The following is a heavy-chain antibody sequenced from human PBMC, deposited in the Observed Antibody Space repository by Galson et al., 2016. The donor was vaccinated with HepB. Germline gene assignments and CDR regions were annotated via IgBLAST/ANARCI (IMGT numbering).Heavy chain of an antibody. CDR2: IRSKSYGGTT. Sequence: SLRLSCAVSGFSFGDYALYWFRQAPEKGLEWVGFIRSKSYGGTTEYAASVEGRFTISRDDSKGIAYLQMNSLKIEDTAVYYCARDWDYYDSSGYYCLDYWGQGTLVTVSS. CDR1: GFSFGDYA. V-gene: IGHV3-49*03. CDR3: ARDWDYYDSSGYYCLDY. D-gene: IGHD3-22*01. J-gene: IGHJ4*02.